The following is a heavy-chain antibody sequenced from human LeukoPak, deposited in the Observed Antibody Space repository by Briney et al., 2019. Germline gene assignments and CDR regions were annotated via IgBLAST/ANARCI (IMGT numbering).Heavy chain of an antibody. D-gene: IGHD6-13*01. V-gene: IGHV3-74*01. CDR1: GFTFSSYW. J-gene: IGHJ4*02. CDR3: TKDSQAGRWYHLSFY. Sequence: PGGSLRLSCAASGFTFSSYWMHWVRQAPGKGLVWVSRISDDGSITNYAESVKGRFTISRDNAKNMLYLQMNSLRAEDTAVYYCTKDSQAGRWYHLSFYWGQGTLVTVSS. CDR2: ISDDGSIT.